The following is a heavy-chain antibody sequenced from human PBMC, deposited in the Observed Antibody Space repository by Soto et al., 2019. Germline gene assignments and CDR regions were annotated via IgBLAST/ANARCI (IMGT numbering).Heavy chain of an antibody. Sequence: GGSLRLSCAASGFTFNNYAMSWVRQAPGKGLEWVSAISANGQGVYYADSVKGRFIISRDSSKNTVFLHMDSLTAEDTAVYYCAKDRNYPRDQFHNWGQGTLVTVSS. V-gene: IGHV3-23*01. CDR1: GFTFNNYA. J-gene: IGHJ4*02. CDR3: AKDRNYPRDQFHN. CDR2: ISANGQGV. D-gene: IGHD1-7*01.